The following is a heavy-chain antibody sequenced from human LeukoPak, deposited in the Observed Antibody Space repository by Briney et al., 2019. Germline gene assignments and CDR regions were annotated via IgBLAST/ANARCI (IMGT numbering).Heavy chain of an antibody. V-gene: IGHV4-38-2*01. CDR1: GYSISSGYY. D-gene: IGHD2-15*01. Sequence: SETLSLTCAVSGYSISSGYYWGWIRQPPGKGLEWIGSIYHGGSTYYNPSLKSRVTISVDTSKNHFSLKLSSVTAADTAVYYCARVGDCSGGSCYLEYFQHWGQGTLVTVSS. CDR2: IYHGGST. J-gene: IGHJ1*01. CDR3: ARVGDCSGGSCYLEYFQH.